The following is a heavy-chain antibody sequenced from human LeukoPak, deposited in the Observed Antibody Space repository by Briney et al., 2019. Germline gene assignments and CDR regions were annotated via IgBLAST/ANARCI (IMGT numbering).Heavy chain of an antibody. D-gene: IGHD1-26*01. J-gene: IGHJ4*02. CDR2: ISSSSSYI. V-gene: IGHV3-21*01. CDR3: ARESGRWELLVSY. Sequence: PGGSLRLSCAASGFTFSSYSMNWVRQAPGKGLEWVSSISSSSSYIYYADSVKGRFTISRDNAKNSLYLQMNSLRAEDTAVYYCARESGRWELLVSYWGQGTLVTVSS. CDR1: GFTFSSYS.